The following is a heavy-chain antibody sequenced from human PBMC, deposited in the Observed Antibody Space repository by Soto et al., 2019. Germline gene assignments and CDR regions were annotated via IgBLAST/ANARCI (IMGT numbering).Heavy chain of an antibody. CDR2: LNYGGTT. V-gene: IGHV4-39*01. CDR1: GFTFSSYG. D-gene: IGHD3-22*01. CDR3: ARQSYFDGAGYYLGWFDP. J-gene: IGHJ5*02. Sequence: GSLRLSCAASGFTFSSYGMTWVRQAPGKGLEWIGSLNYGGTTYHSPSLEGRVTMSVDTSKKEFSLNVISVTAADTAIYYCARQSYFDGAGYYLGWFDPWGQGTLVTVSS.